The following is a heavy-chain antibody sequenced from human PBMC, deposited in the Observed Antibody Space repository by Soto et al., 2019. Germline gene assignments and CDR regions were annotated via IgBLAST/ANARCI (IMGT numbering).Heavy chain of an antibody. CDR2: ISGSCGST. D-gene: IGHD6-13*01. V-gene: IGHV3-23*01. CDR1: GFTFSSYA. Sequence: GGSLRLSCAASGFTFSSYAMSWVRQAPGKGLEWVSSISGSCGSTYYADSVKGRFTISRDYSKNTLYLQMNSLRAEDTAVYYCATPRYSSSWYFDPWGQGTLVTVSS. J-gene: IGHJ5*02. CDR3: ATPRYSSSWYFDP.